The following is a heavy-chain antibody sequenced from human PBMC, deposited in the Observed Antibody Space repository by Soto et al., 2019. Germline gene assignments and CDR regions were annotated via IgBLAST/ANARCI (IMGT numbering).Heavy chain of an antibody. D-gene: IGHD1-26*01. V-gene: IGHV3-33*01. CDR3: ARGSRGRGSYYVSFDY. CDR2: IWYDGSNK. J-gene: IGHJ4*02. CDR1: GFTFSSYG. Sequence: QVQLVESGGGVVQPGRSLRLSCAASGFTFSSYGMHWVRQAPGKGLEWVAVIWYDGSNKYYADSVKGRFTISRDNSKNXLYLQMNSLRAEDTAVYYCARGSRGRGSYYVSFDYWGQGTLVTVSS.